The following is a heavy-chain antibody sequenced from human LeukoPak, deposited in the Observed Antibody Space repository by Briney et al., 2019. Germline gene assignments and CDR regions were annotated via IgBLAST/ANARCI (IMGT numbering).Heavy chain of an antibody. V-gene: IGHV1-2*02. CDR2: INLNSGDT. CDR3: ARDPVLWFGELSRYFYYMDV. Sequence: ASVKVSCKASGYTFTGYYLHWVRQAPGQGIEWMGWINLNSGDTNYAQKFQGRVTMTRDTSISTVYMELSRLRSDDTAVYYCARDPVLWFGELSRYFYYMDVWGKGTTVTISS. CDR1: GYTFTGYY. D-gene: IGHD3-10*01. J-gene: IGHJ6*03.